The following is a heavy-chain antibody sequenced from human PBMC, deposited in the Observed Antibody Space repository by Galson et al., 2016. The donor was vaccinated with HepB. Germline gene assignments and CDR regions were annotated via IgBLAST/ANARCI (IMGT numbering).Heavy chain of an antibody. CDR1: GFTFSDYA. CDR3: ASPHISSRYANDAFHI. J-gene: IGHJ3*02. V-gene: IGHV3-23*01. CDR2: ISLSGGTT. Sequence: SLRLSCAASGFTFSDYAMTWVRQAPGKGLEWVSTISLSGGTTYYADSVKGRFTISRDNAKNTLFLQMNSLRAEDTAVYYCASPHISSRYANDAFHIWGQGALVTVSS. D-gene: IGHD6-13*01.